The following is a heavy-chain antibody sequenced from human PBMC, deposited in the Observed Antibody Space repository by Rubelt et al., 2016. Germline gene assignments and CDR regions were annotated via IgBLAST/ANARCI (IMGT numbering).Heavy chain of an antibody. Sequence: QVQLQQWGAGLLKSSETLSQTCAVYGGSFSDYFWSWIRQSPGKGLEWIGEINHSGITNYNPSLKSRASISVDPSKNRFSLRLNSVTAACTAIYYCARGWLSGRDYEVRQFDQWGQGSLVTVSS. CDR2: INHSGIT. CDR3: ARGWLSGRDYEVRQFDQ. CDR1: GGSFSDYF. D-gene: IGHD4-17*01. V-gene: IGHV4-34*02. J-gene: IGHJ4*02.